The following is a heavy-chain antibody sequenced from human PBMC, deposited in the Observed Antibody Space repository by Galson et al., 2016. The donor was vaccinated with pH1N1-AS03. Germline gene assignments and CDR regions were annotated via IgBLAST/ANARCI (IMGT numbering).Heavy chain of an antibody. D-gene: IGHD4-11*01. CDR1: GFTFSDYY. CDR3: ARSAAARWCTRDYCNVNWFGP. Sequence: LRLSCAASGFTFSDYYMSWIRQAPGKGLEWGSYISSSGATIYYADSLRGRFTISRDNAKISLFLQINSLRAEDTAVYFCARSAAARWCTRDYCNVNWFGPWGQGTLVTFSS. V-gene: IGHV3-11*04. J-gene: IGHJ5*02. CDR2: ISSSGATI.